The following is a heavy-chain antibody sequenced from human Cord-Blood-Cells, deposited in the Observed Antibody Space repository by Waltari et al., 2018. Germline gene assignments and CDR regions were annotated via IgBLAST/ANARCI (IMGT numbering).Heavy chain of an antibody. CDR3: ARCVAARTIYYYYAMDV. J-gene: IGHJ6*02. Sequence: QVQLVQSGAEVNRPGSSVEVSCRASGGTFSSYAISWVRQAPGQGLGWLGGSSPIFGTANYAENYTGRVTITADESTSTAKMGLSSLRSEDTAVYYCARCVAARTIYYYYAMDVWGQGTTVTVSS. V-gene: IGHV1-69*01. CDR2: SSPIFGTA. CDR1: GGTFSSYA. D-gene: IGHD5-12*01.